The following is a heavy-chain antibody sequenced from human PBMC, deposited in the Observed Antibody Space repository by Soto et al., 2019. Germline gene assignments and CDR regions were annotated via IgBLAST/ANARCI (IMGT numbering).Heavy chain of an antibody. J-gene: IGHJ6*02. V-gene: IGHV1-18*04. D-gene: IGHD2-15*01. CDR1: GYTFTSYG. CDR3: ARDGPDMGGYYYYGMDV. CDR2: ISAYNGNT. Sequence: ASVKVSCKASGYTFTSYGISWVRQAPGQGLEWMGWISAYNGNTNYAQKLQGRVTMTTDTSTSTAYMELRSPRSDDTAVYYCARDGPDMGGYYYYGMDVWGQGTTVTVSS.